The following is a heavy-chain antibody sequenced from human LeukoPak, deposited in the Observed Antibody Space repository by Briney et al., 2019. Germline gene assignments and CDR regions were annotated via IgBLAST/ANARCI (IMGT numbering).Heavy chain of an antibody. CDR3: ARGTPKIHCSGGSCYSEGDAFDI. CDR1: GGSFSGYY. Sequence: SETLSLTCAVYGGSFSGYYWSWIRQPPGKGLEWIGEINHSGSTTYNPSLKSRVTISVDTSKNQFSLKLSSVTAADTAVYYCARGTPKIHCSGGSCYSEGDAFDIWGQGTMVTVSS. D-gene: IGHD2-15*01. J-gene: IGHJ3*02. CDR2: INHSGST. V-gene: IGHV4-34*01.